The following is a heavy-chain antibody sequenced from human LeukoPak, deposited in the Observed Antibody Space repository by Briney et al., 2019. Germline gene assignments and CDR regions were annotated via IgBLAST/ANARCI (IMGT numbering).Heavy chain of an antibody. Sequence: GGSLRLSCAASGFTFSNYWMSWVRQAPGKGLEWVATIKEDGSDKYYVDSVKGQFTISRDNAKNSLYLQMNSLRAGDTAVYYCARILVWCPFDIWDQGPMVTVPS. CDR1: GFTFSNYW. D-gene: IGHD2-21*01. J-gene: IGHJ3*02. CDR2: IKEDGSDK. V-gene: IGHV3-7*01. CDR3: ARILVWCPFDI.